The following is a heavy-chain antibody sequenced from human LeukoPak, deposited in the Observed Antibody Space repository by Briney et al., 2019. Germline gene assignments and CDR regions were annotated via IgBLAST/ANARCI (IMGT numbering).Heavy chain of an antibody. J-gene: IGHJ4*02. Sequence: GGSLRLSCAASGFTFSSYAMTWVRQAPGKGLEWVSTFGSSGGSTYYADSVKGRFTISRDNSKNTPYLQMNSLRAEDTAVYYCAKSRSGWYSPFDYWGQGTLVTVSS. D-gene: IGHD6-19*01. CDR2: FGSSGGST. CDR3: AKSRSGWYSPFDY. V-gene: IGHV3-23*01. CDR1: GFTFSSYA.